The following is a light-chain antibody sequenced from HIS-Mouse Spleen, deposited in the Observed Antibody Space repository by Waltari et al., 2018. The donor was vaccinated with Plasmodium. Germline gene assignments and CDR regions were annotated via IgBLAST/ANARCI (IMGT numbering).Light chain of an antibody. CDR1: SSNIGNNY. CDR3: GTWDSSLSAGVV. Sequence: QSVLTQPPSVSAAPGQKVTISCSGSSSNIGNNYVSWYQQLPGTAPKLTIYDKNKRPSGSPDRLAGSKLGTSATLGITGLQTGDEADYYCGTWDSSLSAGVVFGGGTKLTVL. CDR2: DKN. J-gene: IGLJ2*01. V-gene: IGLV1-51*01.